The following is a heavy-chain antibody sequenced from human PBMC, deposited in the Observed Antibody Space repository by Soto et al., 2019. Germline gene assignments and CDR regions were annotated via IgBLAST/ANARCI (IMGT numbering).Heavy chain of an antibody. V-gene: IGHV4-39*01. J-gene: IGHJ4*02. D-gene: IGHD2-15*01. Sequence: PSETLSLTCTVSGGSLSSSSYYWGWIRQPPGKGLEWIGSIYYSGSAYYNPSLKSRVTISVDTSKNQSSLKLSSVTAADTAVYYFARQKGGYCSGGSCPYYEYWGQGTLVNVSS. CDR1: GGSLSSSSYY. CDR2: IYYSGSA. CDR3: ARQKGGYCSGGSCPYYEY.